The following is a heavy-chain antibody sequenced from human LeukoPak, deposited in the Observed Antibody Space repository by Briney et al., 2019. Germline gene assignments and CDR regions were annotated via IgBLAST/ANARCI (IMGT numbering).Heavy chain of an antibody. CDR2: ISGSGGST. CDR1: GFTFSSYA. CDR3: AKDVFRGWMTMVTFDY. V-gene: IGHV3-23*01. D-gene: IGHD4-17*01. J-gene: IGHJ4*02. Sequence: GGSLRLSCAASGFTFSSYAMSWVRQAPGKGLEWVSAISGSGGSTYYADSVKGRFTISRDNSKNTLYLQMNSLRAEDTAVYYCAKDVFRGWMTMVTFDYWGQGTLVTVSS.